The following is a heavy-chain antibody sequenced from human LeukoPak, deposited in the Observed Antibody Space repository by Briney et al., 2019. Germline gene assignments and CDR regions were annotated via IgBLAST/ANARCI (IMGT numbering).Heavy chain of an antibody. CDR2: IGNSGVST. J-gene: IGHJ4*02. D-gene: IGHD3-22*01. CDR1: GFTFSNYA. CDR3: AKSEGIRISMIVVVITRGNYSDH. Sequence: GGSLRLSCAASGFTFSNYAMNWVRQAPGKGLEWVSGIGNSGVSTYYADSVKGRFTISRDNSKNTLHLKMNSLRVEDTAVYYCAKSEGIRISMIVVVITRGNYSDHWGRGTLVTVSS. V-gene: IGHV3-23*01.